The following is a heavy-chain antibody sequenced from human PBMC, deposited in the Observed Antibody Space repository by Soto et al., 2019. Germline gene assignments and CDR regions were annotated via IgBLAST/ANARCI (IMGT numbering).Heavy chain of an antibody. V-gene: IGHV4-59*01. CDR2: IYYSGST. CDR3: ATAVAGELAWFDP. D-gene: IGHD6-19*01. Sequence: PSETLSLTCTVSGGSISSYYWSWIRQPPGKGLEWIGYIYYSGSTNYNPSLKSRVTISVDTSKNQFSLKLSSVTAADTAVYYCATAVAGELAWFDPWGQGTLVTVSS. CDR1: GGSISSYY. J-gene: IGHJ5*02.